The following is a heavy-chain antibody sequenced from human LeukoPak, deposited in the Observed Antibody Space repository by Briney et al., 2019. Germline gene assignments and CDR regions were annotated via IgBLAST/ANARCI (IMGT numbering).Heavy chain of an antibody. CDR2: VTSSGSAI. J-gene: IGHJ4*02. CDR1: GFTFSDCY. CDR3: ARGITVADLLDY. D-gene: IGHD6-19*01. Sequence: GGSLRLSCAASGFTFSDCYMSWLRQAPGKGLEWVSSVTSSGSAIFYADSVKGRFTISRDNAKNSLYLQMNSLRAEDTALYYCARGITVADLLDYWGQGTLVTVSS. V-gene: IGHV3-11*01.